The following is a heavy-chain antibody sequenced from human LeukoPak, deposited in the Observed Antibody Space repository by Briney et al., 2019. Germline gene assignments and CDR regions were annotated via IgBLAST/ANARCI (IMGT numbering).Heavy chain of an antibody. D-gene: IGHD3-10*01. CDR2: ISYDGSNK. J-gene: IGHJ4*02. V-gene: IGHV3-30-3*01. Sequence: GGSLRLSCAASGFTFSSYAMHWVRQAPGKGLEWVAVISYDGSNKYYADSVKGRFTISRDNSKNTLYLQMNSLRAEDTAVYYCARERDYGSGRPFDYWGQGTLVTVSS. CDR1: GFTFSSYA. CDR3: ARERDYGSGRPFDY.